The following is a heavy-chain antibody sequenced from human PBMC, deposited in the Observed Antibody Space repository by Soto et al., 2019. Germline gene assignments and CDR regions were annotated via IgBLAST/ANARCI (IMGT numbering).Heavy chain of an antibody. D-gene: IGHD6-6*01. CDR1: GYSFTSYW. CDR2: IDPSDSYT. J-gene: IGHJ6*02. CDR3: ARGEGGQLVNGDYYGMDV. V-gene: IGHV5-10-1*01. Sequence: GESLKISCKGSGYSFTSYWISWVRQMPGKGLEWMGRIDPSDSYTNYSPSFQGHVTISADKSISTAYLQWSSLKASDTAMYYCARGEGGQLVNGDYYGMDVWGQGTTVTVSS.